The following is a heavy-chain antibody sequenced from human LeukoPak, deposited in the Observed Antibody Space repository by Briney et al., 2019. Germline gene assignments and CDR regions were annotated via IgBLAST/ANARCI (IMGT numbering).Heavy chain of an antibody. J-gene: IGHJ4*02. CDR3: ATETNGRHYDY. CDR1: GLTFSTSG. CDR2: IGPTGSDR. V-gene: IGHV3-21*06. D-gene: IGHD1-14*01. Sequence: GGSLRLSCTASGLTFSTSGLNWVRQAPGKGPEWVASIGPTGSDRYHADSIKGRSTISRDNANNFLYLQMNSLRAEDTAVYYCATETNGRHYDYWGQGTLLTVSS.